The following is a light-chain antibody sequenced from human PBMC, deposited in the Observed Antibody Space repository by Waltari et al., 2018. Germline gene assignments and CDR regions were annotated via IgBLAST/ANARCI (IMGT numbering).Light chain of an antibody. J-gene: IGKJ4*01. V-gene: IGKV3-20*01. Sequence: EIVLTQSPGTLSLSPGERATLSCRASQSVTSISLSWYQQKPGQAPRLLIYGASSRATGTPDRFSGSGSGTDFTLTISRLEPEDFAVYYCQQYDGIVLTFGGGTKVEI. CDR2: GAS. CDR1: QSVTSIS. CDR3: QQYDGIVLT.